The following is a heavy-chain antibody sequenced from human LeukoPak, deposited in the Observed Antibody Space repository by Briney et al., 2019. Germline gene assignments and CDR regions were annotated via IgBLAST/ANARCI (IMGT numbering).Heavy chain of an antibody. CDR2: TRNEANSYTA. CDR3: FLEFDKDVFDI. CDR1: GFTYGDHY. V-gene: IGHV3-72*01. Sequence: PGGSLRLSCAASGFTYGDHYMDWVRQAPGKGLEWVGRTRNEANSYTAEYAASVKGRFTISRDGSKNSMYLQMNSLKTEDTAVYYCFLEFDKDVFDIWGQGTMVTVSS. J-gene: IGHJ3*02. D-gene: IGHD1-1*01.